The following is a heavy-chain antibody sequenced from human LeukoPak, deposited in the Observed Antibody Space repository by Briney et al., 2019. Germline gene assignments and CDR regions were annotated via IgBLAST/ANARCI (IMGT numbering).Heavy chain of an antibody. CDR2: INSDGSST. CDR3: ARVHEGDDSSGYYAFDI. D-gene: IGHD3-22*01. J-gene: IGHJ3*02. CDR1: AFTFSSYW. V-gene: IGHV3-74*01. Sequence: PGGSLRLSCAASAFTFSSYWMHWVRQAPGKGLVWVSRINSDGSSTSYADSVKGRFTISRDNAKNTLYLQMNSLRAEDTAMYYCARVHEGDDSSGYYAFDIWGQGTMVTVSS.